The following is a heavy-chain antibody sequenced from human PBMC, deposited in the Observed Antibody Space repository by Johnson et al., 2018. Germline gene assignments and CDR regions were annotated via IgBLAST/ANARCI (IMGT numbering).Heavy chain of an antibody. Sequence: EVQLVESGGVVVQPGGSLRLSCAASGFTFDDYTMHWVRQAPGKGLEWVSLISWDGGTTEYATSVKGRFTISRDDSKSIAYLQMNSRKPEDTAVYYCTRAGVDTAMVTFRASFQHWGQGTLVTVSS. CDR3: TRAGVDTAMVTFRASFQH. CDR1: GFTFDDYT. V-gene: IGHV3-49*04. CDR2: ISWDGGTT. D-gene: IGHD5-18*01. J-gene: IGHJ1*01.